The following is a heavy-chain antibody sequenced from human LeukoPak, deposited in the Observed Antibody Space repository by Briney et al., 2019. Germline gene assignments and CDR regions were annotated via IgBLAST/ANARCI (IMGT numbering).Heavy chain of an antibody. V-gene: IGHV1-46*01. J-gene: IGHJ4*02. CDR1: GYTFTSYY. CDR3: ARSLSSGWYGY. D-gene: IGHD6-19*01. Sequence: ASVKVSCKAPGYTFTSYYMHWVRQAPGQGLEWMGIINPSGGSTSYAQKFQGRVTMARDMSTSTVYMELSSLRSEDTAVYYCARSLSSGWYGYWGQGTLVTVSS. CDR2: INPSGGST.